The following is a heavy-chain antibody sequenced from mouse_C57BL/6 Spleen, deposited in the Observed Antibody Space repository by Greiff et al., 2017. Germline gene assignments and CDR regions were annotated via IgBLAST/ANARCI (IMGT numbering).Heavy chain of an antibody. CDR2: IDPENGDT. CDR3: TTPYGYDRIPFAY. Sequence: DVQLQQSGAELVRPGASVKLSCTASGFNIKDDYMHWVKQRPEQGLEWIGWIDPENGDTEYASKFQGKATITADTSSNTAYLQLSSLTSEDTAVYYCTTPYGYDRIPFAYWGQGTLVTVSA. V-gene: IGHV14-4*01. J-gene: IGHJ3*01. D-gene: IGHD2-2*01. CDR1: GFNIKDDY.